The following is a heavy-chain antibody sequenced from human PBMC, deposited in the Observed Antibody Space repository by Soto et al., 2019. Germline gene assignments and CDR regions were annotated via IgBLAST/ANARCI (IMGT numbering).Heavy chain of an antibody. D-gene: IGHD2-21*02. J-gene: IGHJ6*02. V-gene: IGHV1-58*02. CDR3: AATSCGGGCWGNYYYGMDV. CDR1: GFTFTSSA. Sequence: QMQLVQSGPEVKKPGTSVKVSCKASGFTFTSSAMQWVRQARGQRLEWIGWIVVGSGNTNYAQKFQERVTITRDMSTITAYMELSRLRYEATAVYYCAATSCGGGCWGNYYYGMDVCGQGTTVTVSS. CDR2: IVVGSGNT.